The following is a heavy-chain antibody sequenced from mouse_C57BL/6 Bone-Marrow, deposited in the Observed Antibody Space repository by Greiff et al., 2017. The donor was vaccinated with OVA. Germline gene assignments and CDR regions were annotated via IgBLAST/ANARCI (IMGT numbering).Heavy chain of an antibody. CDR2: IWSGGST. V-gene: IGHV2-2*01. D-gene: IGHD4-1*02. CDR1: GFSLTSYG. Sequence: VMLVESGPGLVQPSQSLSITCTVSGFSLTSYGVHWVRQSPGKGLEWLGVIWSGGSTDYNAAFISRLSISKDNSKSQVFFKMNSLQADDTAIYYGAPLPYQQGPWFAYWGQGTLVTVSA. J-gene: IGHJ3*01. CDR3: APLPYQQGPWFAY.